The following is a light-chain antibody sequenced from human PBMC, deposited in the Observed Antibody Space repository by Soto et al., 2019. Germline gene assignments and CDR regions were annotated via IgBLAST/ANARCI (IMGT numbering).Light chain of an antibody. CDR1: QSISVH. CDR2: AAS. Sequence: DIQMTKSPSSLSASVGDTVTITCRASQSISVHLNWYQQKPGKVPKLLIYAASNLQSGVPSSFSGSGSETEFALTSNSLQPADFATYSCQQSYITPYTFGHWTKLQIK. CDR3: QQSYITPYT. J-gene: IGKJ2*01. V-gene: IGKV1-39*01.